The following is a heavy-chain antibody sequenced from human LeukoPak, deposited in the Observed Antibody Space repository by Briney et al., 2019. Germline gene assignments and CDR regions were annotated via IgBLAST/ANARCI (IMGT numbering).Heavy chain of an antibody. D-gene: IGHD5-24*01. Sequence: GGSLSLSCAASGFTFSTYWMHWVRQAPGKGLVWVSRIKSDGSTTTYADSVKGRFTISRDTAENRVSLQMNSLRAEATAVYFCPRGSWLQKSPDYWGQGTLVTVSS. CDR3: PRGSWLQKSPDY. CDR2: IKSDGSTT. J-gene: IGHJ4*02. V-gene: IGHV3-74*01. CDR1: GFTFSTYW.